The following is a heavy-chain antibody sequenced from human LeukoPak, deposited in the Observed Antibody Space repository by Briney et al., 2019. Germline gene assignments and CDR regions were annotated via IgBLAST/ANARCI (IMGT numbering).Heavy chain of an antibody. CDR1: GYTFTSYY. CDR3: ARRRYCSLNYCSNWFDP. Sequence: ASVKVSCKASGYTFTSYYMHWVRQAPGQGLEWMGIINPSGGSTSYAQKFQGRVTMTRDMSTSTVYMELSSLRSEDTAVYYCARRRYCSLNYCSNWFDPWGQGTLVTVSS. V-gene: IGHV1-46*01. D-gene: IGHD2-15*01. J-gene: IGHJ5*02. CDR2: INPSGGST.